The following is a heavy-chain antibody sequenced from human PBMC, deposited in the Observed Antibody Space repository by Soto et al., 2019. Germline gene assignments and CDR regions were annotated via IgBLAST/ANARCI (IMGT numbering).Heavy chain of an antibody. J-gene: IGHJ4*02. D-gene: IGHD5-12*01. CDR2: ISGSGGST. CDR3: PKVAVNSGSDWAYFDY. V-gene: IGHV3-23*01. Sequence: EVQLLESGGGLVQPGGSLRLSCAASGFTFSSYAMSWVRQAPGKGLEWVSAISGSGGSTYYADSVKGRFTISRDNSKNTLYLQMSRLRAEDTALYYCPKVAVNSGSDWAYFDYCGQGPLVTVSS. CDR1: GFTFSSYA.